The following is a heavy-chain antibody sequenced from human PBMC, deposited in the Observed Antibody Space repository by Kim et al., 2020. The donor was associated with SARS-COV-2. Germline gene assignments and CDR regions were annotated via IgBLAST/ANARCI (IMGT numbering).Heavy chain of an antibody. CDR1: GGSISSSSYY. J-gene: IGHJ4*02. D-gene: IGHD3-22*01. CDR3: ARDRSSGFDY. Sequence: SETLSLTCTVSGGSISSSSYYWGWIRQPPGKGLEWIGNIYYSGSTYYNPSLKSRVTISVDTSKNQFSLKLSSVTAADTAVYYCARDRSSGFDYWGQGTLV. CDR2: IYYSGST. V-gene: IGHV4-39*07.